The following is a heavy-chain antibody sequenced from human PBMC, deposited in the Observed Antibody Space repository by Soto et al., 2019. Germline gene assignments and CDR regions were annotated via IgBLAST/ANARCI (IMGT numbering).Heavy chain of an antibody. Sequence: SETLSLTCTVSGGSISSGDYYWSWIRQPPGKGLEWIGYIYYSGSTYYNPSLKSRVTISVDTSKNQFSLKLSSVTAADTAVYYCARVTSMIVLGYWGQGTLVTVSS. D-gene: IGHD3-22*01. CDR2: IYYSGST. CDR1: GGSISSGDYY. CDR3: ARVTSMIVLGY. V-gene: IGHV4-30-4*01. J-gene: IGHJ4*02.